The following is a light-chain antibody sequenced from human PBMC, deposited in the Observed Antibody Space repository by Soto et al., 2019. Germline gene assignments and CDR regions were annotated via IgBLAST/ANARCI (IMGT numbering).Light chain of an antibody. Sequence: EIVWTQSPATLSLSPGERATLSCRASQSVSRYLAWYQQKPGQAPRLLMYDASNRATGIPARFSGSGSGTDFTLTISSLEPEDFALYYCQQRINWPPTFGGGTKVDIK. J-gene: IGKJ4*01. CDR2: DAS. V-gene: IGKV3-11*01. CDR3: QQRINWPPT. CDR1: QSVSRY.